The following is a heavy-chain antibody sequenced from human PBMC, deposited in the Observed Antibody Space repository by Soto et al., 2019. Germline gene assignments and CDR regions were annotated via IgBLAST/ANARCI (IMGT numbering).Heavy chain of an antibody. CDR3: ARDLGGYCSSTSCLDAFGI. D-gene: IGHD2-2*01. J-gene: IGHJ3*02. V-gene: IGHV3-11*01. Sequence: QVQLVESGGGLVKSGGSLRLSCAASGFTFSDYYMSWIRQAPGKGLEWVSHISSGGSDKYHADSVKGRFTISRDNAKKSLYLQMNSLRAEDTAVYYCARDLGGYCSSTSCLDAFGIWGQGTMVTVSS. CDR2: ISSGGSDK. CDR1: GFTFSDYY.